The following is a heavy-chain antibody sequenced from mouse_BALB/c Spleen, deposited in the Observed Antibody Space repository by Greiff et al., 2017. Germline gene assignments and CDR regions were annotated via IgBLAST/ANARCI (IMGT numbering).Heavy chain of an antibody. J-gene: IGHJ3*01. V-gene: IGHV1-14*01. CDR3: ARGDDYDGFPFAY. CDR1: GYTFTSYV. Sequence: EVQVVESGPELVKPGASVKMSCKASGYTFTSYVMHWVKQKPGQGLEWIGYINPYNDGTKYNEKFKGKATLTSDKSSSTAYMELSSLTSEDSAVYYCARGDDYDGFPFAYWGQGTLVTVSA. D-gene: IGHD2-4*01. CDR2: INPYNDGT.